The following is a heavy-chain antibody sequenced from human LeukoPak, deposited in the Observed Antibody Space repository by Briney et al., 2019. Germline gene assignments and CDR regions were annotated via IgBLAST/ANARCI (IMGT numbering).Heavy chain of an antibody. Sequence: SETLSLTCTVSGGSISSYYWSWIRQPPGKGLEWIGYIYYSGSTNYNPSLKSRVTISVDTSKNQFSLKLSSVTAADTAVYCCARHSGRFLEWLNPYYYYYGMDVWGQGTTVTVSS. CDR3: ARHSGRFLEWLNPYYYYYGMDV. CDR2: IYYSGST. D-gene: IGHD3-3*01. J-gene: IGHJ6*02. V-gene: IGHV4-59*08. CDR1: GGSISSYY.